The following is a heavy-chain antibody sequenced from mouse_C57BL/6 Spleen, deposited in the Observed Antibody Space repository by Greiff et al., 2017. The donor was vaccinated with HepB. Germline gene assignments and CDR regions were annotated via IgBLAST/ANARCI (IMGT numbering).Heavy chain of an antibody. CDR1: GFSLTSYG. CDR3: ARGFPWGNYHFDY. CDR2: IWSGGST. D-gene: IGHD2-1*01. V-gene: IGHV2-2*01. Sequence: VHLVESGPGLVQPSQSLSITCTVSGFSLTSYGVHWVRQSPGKGLEWLGVIWSGGSTDYNAAFISRLSISKDNSKSQVFFKMNSLQADDTAIYYCARGFPWGNYHFDYWGQGTTLTVSS. J-gene: IGHJ2*01.